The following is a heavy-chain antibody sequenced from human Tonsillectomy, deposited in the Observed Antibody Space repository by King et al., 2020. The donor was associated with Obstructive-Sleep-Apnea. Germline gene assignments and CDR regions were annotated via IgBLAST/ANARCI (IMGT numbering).Heavy chain of an antibody. Sequence: QLQESGPGLVKPSGTLSLTCAVSGGSISSSNWWSWVRQPPGKGLEWIGEIYHSGSTNYNPPLKSRVTISVDKSKNQFSLKLSSVTAADTAVYYCAGPDSNTRGWTFDYWGQGTLVTVSS. CDR1: GGSISSSNW. V-gene: IGHV4-4*02. D-gene: IGHD4-11*01. CDR2: IYHSGST. J-gene: IGHJ4*02. CDR3: AGPDSNTRGWTFDY.